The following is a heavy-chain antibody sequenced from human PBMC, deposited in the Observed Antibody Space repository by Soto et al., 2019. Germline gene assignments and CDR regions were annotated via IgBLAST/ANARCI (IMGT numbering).Heavy chain of an antibody. CDR1: GYTFTSYD. CDR2: MNPNSGNT. J-gene: IGHJ6*02. D-gene: IGHD3-10*01. Sequence: ASVKVSCKASGYTFTSYDINWVRQATGQGLEWMGWMNPNSGNTGYAQKFQGRVTMTRNTSISTAYMELSSLRSEDTAVYYCARGIWLGEFLAYGMDVWGQGTTVTVSS. V-gene: IGHV1-8*01. CDR3: ARGIWLGEFLAYGMDV.